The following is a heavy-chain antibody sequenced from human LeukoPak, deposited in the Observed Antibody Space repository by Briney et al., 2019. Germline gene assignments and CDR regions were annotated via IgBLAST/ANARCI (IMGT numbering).Heavy chain of an antibody. J-gene: IGHJ3*02. CDR2: ISAYNGNT. Sequence: ASVKVSCKASGYTFTSYGISWVRQAPGQGLEWMGWISAYNGNTNYAQKLQGRVTMTTDTSTSTAYMELRSLRSDDTAVYYCARDPRITIFGVGRIGDAFDIWGQGTMVTVSS. V-gene: IGHV1-18*01. D-gene: IGHD3-3*01. CDR3: ARDPRITIFGVGRIGDAFDI. CDR1: GYTFTSYG.